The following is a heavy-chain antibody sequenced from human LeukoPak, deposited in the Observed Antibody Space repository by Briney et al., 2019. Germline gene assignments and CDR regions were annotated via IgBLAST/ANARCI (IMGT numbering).Heavy chain of an antibody. Sequence: PGGSLRLSCAASGFTFSDYYMSWIRQAPGKGLEWVSYISSSGSTIYYADSVKGRFTISRDNAKDSLYLQMNSLRAEDTAVYYCARGLRKIVESYFDYWGQGTLVTVSS. CDR2: ISSSGSTI. V-gene: IGHV3-11*01. CDR1: GFTFSDYY. D-gene: IGHD1-26*01. CDR3: ARGLRKIVESYFDY. J-gene: IGHJ4*02.